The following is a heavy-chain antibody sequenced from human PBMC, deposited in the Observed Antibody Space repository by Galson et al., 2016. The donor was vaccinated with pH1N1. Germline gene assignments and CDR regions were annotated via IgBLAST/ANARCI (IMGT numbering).Heavy chain of an antibody. V-gene: IGHV5-51*03. Sequence: QSGAEVKKPGESLKISCKASGYSFISQWIAWVRQVPGKGLEWVGVVNPGGSTIRYSPSFQGPVTISSDKSISTAYLQWISLRASDTATYYCARQYDFGDYRGNAFDIWGQGTVVLVSS. CDR1: GYSFISQW. CDR3: ARQYDFGDYRGNAFDI. D-gene: IGHD4-17*01. J-gene: IGHJ3*02. CDR2: VNPGGSTI.